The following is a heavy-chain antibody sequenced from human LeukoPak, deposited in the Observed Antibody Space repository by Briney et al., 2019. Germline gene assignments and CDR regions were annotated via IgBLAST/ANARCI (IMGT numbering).Heavy chain of an antibody. CDR1: GYTFTSYD. V-gene: IGHV1-8*01. Sequence: GASVKVSCKASGYTFTSYDINWVRQATGQGLEWMGWMNPNSGNTGYAQKVQGRVTMTRNTSISTAYMELSSLRSEDTAVYYCARKLYYYDSGDFGWFDPWGQGTLVAVSS. CDR2: MNPNSGNT. D-gene: IGHD3-22*01. J-gene: IGHJ5*02. CDR3: ARKLYYYDSGDFGWFDP.